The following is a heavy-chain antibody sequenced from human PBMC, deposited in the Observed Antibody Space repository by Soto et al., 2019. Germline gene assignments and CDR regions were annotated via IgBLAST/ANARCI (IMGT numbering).Heavy chain of an antibody. CDR3: AGGPWNYGDNWFDP. V-gene: IGHV4-30-2*01. J-gene: IGHJ5*02. CDR2: IDHTGST. D-gene: IGHD1-7*01. Sequence: QLQLQESDSGLVKPSQTLSLTCTVSDDSISSGGHSWSWIRQPPGKGLEWIGYIDHTGSTHYNPSLTPRVPISVDTSKNQFSLRLTSVTAADTAVYYCAGGPWNYGDNWFDPWGQGTLVTVSS. CDR1: DDSISSGGHS.